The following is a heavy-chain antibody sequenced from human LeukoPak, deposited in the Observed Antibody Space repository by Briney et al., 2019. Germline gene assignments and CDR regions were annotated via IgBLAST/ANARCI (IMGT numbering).Heavy chain of an antibody. V-gene: IGHV3-23*01. CDR1: GFTFSSYA. D-gene: IGHD3-9*01. Sequence: PGGSLRLSCAASGFTFSSYAMSWVRQAPGKGLEWVSAISGSGGSTYYADSVKGRFTISRDNSKNTLYLQMNSLRAEDTAVFFKQKTAYEILTEFDYWGQGTLVTVSS. J-gene: IGHJ4*02. CDR3: QKTAYEILTEFDY. CDR2: ISGSGGST.